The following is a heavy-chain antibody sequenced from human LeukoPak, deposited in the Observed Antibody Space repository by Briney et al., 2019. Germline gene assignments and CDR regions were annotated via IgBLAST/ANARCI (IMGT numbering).Heavy chain of an antibody. D-gene: IGHD3-10*01. V-gene: IGHV5-51*01. CDR2: IYPGDSDT. CDR1: GYSFTSYW. Sequence: GESLKISCKGSGYSFTSYWIGWVREMPGKGLEWMGIIYPGDSDTRYSPSFQGQVTISADKSISTAYLQWSSLKASDTAMYYCARRIYGSGSYSYFDYWGQGTLVTVSS. CDR3: ARRIYGSGSYSYFDY. J-gene: IGHJ4*02.